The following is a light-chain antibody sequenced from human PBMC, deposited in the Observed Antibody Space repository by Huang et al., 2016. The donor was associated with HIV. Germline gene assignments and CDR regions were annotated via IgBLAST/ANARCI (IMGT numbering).Light chain of an antibody. J-gene: IGKJ3*01. CDR3: QQRSNGPPFT. V-gene: IGKV3-11*01. CDR2: DAS. CDR1: HNSNTY. Sequence: EVLLTQSPATLSLSPGERATLSCRASHNSNTYLAWYQQTPGQAPRLIIYDASTRATDIPDRFRGRGSGTDFTLSISNLEPEDFAVYFCQQRSNGPPFTFGPGTKVDIK.